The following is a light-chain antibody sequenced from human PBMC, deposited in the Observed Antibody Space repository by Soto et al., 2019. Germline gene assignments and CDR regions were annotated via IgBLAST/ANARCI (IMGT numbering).Light chain of an antibody. V-gene: IGKV3-20*01. CDR1: QSVSNSY. Sequence: EIVLTQSPGTLSLSPGERATLSCRASQSVSNSYLAWYQQQPGQAPRLLIYGASTRASDIAGRFSGSGSGTDFTLTLSRLEPEDFAVYYCQQYGSSPPYTFGQGTKLEI. CDR2: GAS. J-gene: IGKJ2*01. CDR3: QQYGSSPPYT.